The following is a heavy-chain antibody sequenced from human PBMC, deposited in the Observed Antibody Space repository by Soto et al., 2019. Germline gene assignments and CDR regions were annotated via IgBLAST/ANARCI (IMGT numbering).Heavy chain of an antibody. D-gene: IGHD5-12*01. Sequence: ASVKVSCKASGYTFTSYGISWVRQAPGQGLEWMGWISAYNGNTNYAQKLQGRVTMTRNTSISTAYMELSSLRSEDTAVYYCERGINKRWLQLPSFDYWGQGTLVTVSS. CDR2: ISAYNGNT. CDR3: ERGINKRWLQLPSFDY. V-gene: IGHV1-18*01. J-gene: IGHJ4*02. CDR1: GYTFTSYG.